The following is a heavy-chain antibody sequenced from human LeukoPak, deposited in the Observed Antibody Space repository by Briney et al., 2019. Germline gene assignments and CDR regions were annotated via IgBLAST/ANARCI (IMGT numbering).Heavy chain of an antibody. J-gene: IGHJ4*02. V-gene: IGHV4-31*01. CDR1: GGSISSGGYY. Sequence: PSETLSLTCTVSGGSISSGGYYWSWIRQHPGKGLEWIGYIYYSGSTDYNPSLTSLVTMSVDMSKNQFSLKLSSVTAADTAVYYCARAPMRGIPNFDYWGQGTLVTVSS. CDR2: IYYSGST. D-gene: IGHD3-22*01. CDR3: ARAPMRGIPNFDY.